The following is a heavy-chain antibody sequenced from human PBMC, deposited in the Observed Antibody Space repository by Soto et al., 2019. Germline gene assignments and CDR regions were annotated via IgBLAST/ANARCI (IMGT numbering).Heavy chain of an antibody. Sequence: SETLSLTCTVSGGSIRNGDYYWGWIRQPPGKGLYWIGYVYYSGTTYSHPSLNSRVSISVDTSENQFSLRLTSVTAADTAVYYCVTVNLVGAAYYFDYWGPGTLVTVSS. J-gene: IGHJ4*02. CDR1: GGSIRNGDYY. D-gene: IGHD1-26*01. CDR3: VTVNLVGAAYYFDY. V-gene: IGHV4-30-4*01. CDR2: VYYSGTT.